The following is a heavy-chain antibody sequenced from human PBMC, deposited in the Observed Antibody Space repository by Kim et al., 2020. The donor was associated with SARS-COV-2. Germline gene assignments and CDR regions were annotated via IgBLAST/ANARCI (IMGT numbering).Heavy chain of an antibody. CDR2: IYSGGST. CDR1: GFTVSSNY. V-gene: IGHV3-66*01. CDR3: AREMGHWNYGMDV. D-gene: IGHD1-1*01. Sequence: GGSLRLSCAASGFTVSSNYMSWVRQAPGKGLEWVSVIYSGGSTYYADSVKGRFTISRDNSKNTLYLQMNSLRAEDTAVYYCAREMGHWNYGMDVWGQGTTVTVSS. J-gene: IGHJ6*02.